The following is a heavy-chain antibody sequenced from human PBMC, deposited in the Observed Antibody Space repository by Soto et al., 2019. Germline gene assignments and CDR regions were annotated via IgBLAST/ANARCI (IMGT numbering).Heavy chain of an antibody. D-gene: IGHD2-15*01. CDR1: GGSISSGAYY. Sequence: PSETLSLTCTVSGGSISSGAYYLSCIRQHPGKGLEWIGYIYYSGSTYYNPSLKSRVTISVDTSKNQFSLKLSSVTAADTAVYYCARDAVDCSGGSCQYWYFDLWGRGTLVTVSS. CDR2: IYYSGST. J-gene: IGHJ2*01. V-gene: IGHV4-31*03. CDR3: ARDAVDCSGGSCQYWYFDL.